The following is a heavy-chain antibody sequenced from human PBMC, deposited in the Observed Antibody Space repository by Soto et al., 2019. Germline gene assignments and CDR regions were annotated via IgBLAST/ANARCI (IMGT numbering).Heavy chain of an antibody. J-gene: IGHJ6*02. CDR1: GYTLASYY. V-gene: IGHV1-46*01. CDR3: ARGGKRYCISTSCYQDGYYYYGMDV. D-gene: IGHD2-2*01. Sequence: ASVKVSCKAPGYTLASYYMRWVRQAPGQRLEWMGIINPSGGSTTYAQKFQGRVTMTTDTSTSTAYMELRSLRSDDTAVYYCARGGKRYCISTSCYQDGYYYYGMDVWRQGTTVTVSS. CDR2: INPSGGST.